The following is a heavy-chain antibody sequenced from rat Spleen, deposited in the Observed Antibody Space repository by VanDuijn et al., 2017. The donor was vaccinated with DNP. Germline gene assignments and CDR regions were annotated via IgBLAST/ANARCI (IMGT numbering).Heavy chain of an antibody. V-gene: IGHV5-31*01. CDR2: ITNTGDST. CDR1: GFTFSNYY. J-gene: IGHJ2*01. CDR3: TSNPHIRTAAPFDY. D-gene: IGHD3-8*01. Sequence: EVQLVESGGGLVQPGRSLKLSCAASGFTFSNYYMAWIRQAPGKGLEWVASITNTGDSTYYSDSVKGRFSISRDNAKSTLYLQVNSLRSEDTATYYCTSNPHIRTAAPFDYWGPGVMVTVSS.